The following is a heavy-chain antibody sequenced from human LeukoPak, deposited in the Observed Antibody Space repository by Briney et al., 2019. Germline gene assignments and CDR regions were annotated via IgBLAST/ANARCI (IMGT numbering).Heavy chain of an antibody. D-gene: IGHD6-13*01. V-gene: IGHV4-34*01. J-gene: IGHJ4*02. CDR1: GGSFSGYY. CDR3: ARASIAAAVVD. Sequence: PSETLSHTCAVYGGSFSGYYWSWIRQPPGKGLEWIGEINHSGSTNYNPSLKSRVTISVDTSKNQFSLKLSSVTAADTAVYYCARASIAAAVVDWGQGTLVTVSS. CDR2: INHSGST.